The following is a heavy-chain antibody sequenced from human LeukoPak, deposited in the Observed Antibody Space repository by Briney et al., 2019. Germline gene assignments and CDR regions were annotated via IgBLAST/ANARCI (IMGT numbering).Heavy chain of an antibody. Sequence: SETLSLTCTVSGGSISRYYWSWIRQPPGKGLEWIGYIYYSGSTNYNPSLKSRVTISVDTSKNQFSLKLSSVTAADTAVYYCARVSDSSGWFYYFDYWGQGTLVTVSS. D-gene: IGHD6-19*01. CDR2: IYYSGST. J-gene: IGHJ4*02. CDR1: GGSISRYY. V-gene: IGHV4-59*01. CDR3: ARVSDSSGWFYYFDY.